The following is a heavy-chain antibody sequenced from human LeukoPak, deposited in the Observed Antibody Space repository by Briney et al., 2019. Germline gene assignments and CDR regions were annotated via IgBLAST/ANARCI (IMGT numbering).Heavy chain of an antibody. D-gene: IGHD3-10*01. J-gene: IGHJ3*02. V-gene: IGHV3-53*01. Sequence: GRSLRLSCAASGFIVSTNYMSWVRQAPGKGLEWVSVIYSGGSTKYADSVEGRFTISRDISKNTLYLQMNNLRAEDTAVYYCASFYYNSGYGAFDIWGQGTVVTVSS. CDR3: ASFYYNSGYGAFDI. CDR2: IYSGGST. CDR1: GFIVSTNY.